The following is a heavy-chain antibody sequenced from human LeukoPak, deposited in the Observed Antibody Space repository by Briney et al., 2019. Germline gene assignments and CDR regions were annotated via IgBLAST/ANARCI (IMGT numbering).Heavy chain of an antibody. D-gene: IGHD7-27*01. Sequence: GGSLRLSCAASGFTLSSYWMHWVRQAPGKGLEWVSTVTTSDGNTYYADSVKGRFTVSRDNSKNTLFLQMNSLRAEDTAVYYCAKDGGLWVSAHWGDSWGRGTLVTVSS. J-gene: IGHJ4*02. CDR1: GFTLSSYW. V-gene: IGHV3-23*01. CDR2: VTTSDGNT. CDR3: AKDGGLWVSAHWGDS.